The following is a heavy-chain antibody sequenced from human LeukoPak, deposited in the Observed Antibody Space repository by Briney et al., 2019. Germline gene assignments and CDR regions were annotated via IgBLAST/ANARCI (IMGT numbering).Heavy chain of an antibody. V-gene: IGHV1-2*02. CDR3: ARDRGYSSSWYWFDP. D-gene: IGHD6-13*01. CDR1: GYTFTGYY. J-gene: IGHJ5*02. Sequence: ASVKVSCKASGYTFTGYYMHWVRQAPGQGLEWMGWINPNSGGTNYAQKFQGRVTMTRDTSISTAYMELSRLRSDDTAVYYCARDRGYSSSWYWFDPWGQGTLVTVSS. CDR2: INPNSGGT.